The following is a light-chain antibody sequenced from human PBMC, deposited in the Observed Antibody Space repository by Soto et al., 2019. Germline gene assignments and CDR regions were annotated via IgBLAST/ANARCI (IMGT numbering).Light chain of an antibody. CDR1: QTIDRDY. CDR2: GIS. CDR3: EQYGSSLRS. Sequence: ETVLTQSPGTLSLSPGERAALSCRASQTIDRDYLAWYQQKPGQAPRLLIYGISNRASGVPDRFSGSGSGTHFTLTISRLEPEDFAVYYCEQYGSSLRSFGQGTKVDIK. V-gene: IGKV3-20*01. J-gene: IGKJ1*01.